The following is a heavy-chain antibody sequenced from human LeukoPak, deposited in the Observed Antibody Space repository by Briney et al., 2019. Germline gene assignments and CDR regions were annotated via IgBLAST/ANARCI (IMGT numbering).Heavy chain of an antibody. J-gene: IGHJ4*02. D-gene: IGHD3-16*01. Sequence: SETLSLTCTVSGGSISSYYWSWIRQPPGKGLEWIGYIYYSGSTNYNPSLKSRVTISVDTSKNQFSLKLSSVTAADTAVYYCARGSLMITPFDYWGQGTLVTVSS. V-gene: IGHV4-59*01. CDR1: GGSISSYY. CDR2: IYYSGST. CDR3: ARGSLMITPFDY.